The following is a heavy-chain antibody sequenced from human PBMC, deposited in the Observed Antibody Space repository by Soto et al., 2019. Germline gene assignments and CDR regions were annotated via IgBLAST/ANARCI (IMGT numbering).Heavy chain of an antibody. CDR1: GFALSNYW. CDR3: ATETSAWGC. Sequence: ESGGALVQPGGSLRLSCAASGFALSNYWMNWVRQAPGKGLEWVANIKQDGSEKNYVDSVKGRFTISRDNAKNSLYLQMNSLRAEDTAVYYCATETSAWGCWGQGTLVTVSP. V-gene: IGHV3-7*05. J-gene: IGHJ4*02. D-gene: IGHD7-27*01. CDR2: IKQDGSEK.